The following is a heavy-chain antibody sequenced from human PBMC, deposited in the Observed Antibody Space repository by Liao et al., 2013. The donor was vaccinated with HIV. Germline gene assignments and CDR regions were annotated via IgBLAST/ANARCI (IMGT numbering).Heavy chain of an antibody. CDR2: IYISGST. CDR3: ARDKGSSWPFDAFDI. J-gene: IGHJ3*02. Sequence: QVQLQESGPGLLKPSQTLSLTCTVSGVSISSRRYYWSWIRQPAGKGLEWIGRIYISGSTNYNPSLKSRVTISVDTSKNQFSLKLSSVTAADTAVYFCARDKGSSWPFDAFDIWGQGTMVTVSS. CDR1: GVSISSRRYY. D-gene: IGHD6-13*01. V-gene: IGHV4-61*02.